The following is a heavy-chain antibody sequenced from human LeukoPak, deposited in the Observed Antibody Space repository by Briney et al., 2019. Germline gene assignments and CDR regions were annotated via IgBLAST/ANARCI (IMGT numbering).Heavy chain of an antibody. Sequence: GRSLRLSCAASGFTFSSYPMHWVRQAPGKGLEWVAVVSDDGNKKFDADFVKGRFTNSRDNSKNTLYLQMNSLRGEDTAVYYCARGQLLLEGYFYYMDVWGEGTTVAVSS. CDR3: ARGQLLLEGYFYYMDV. CDR2: VSDDGNKK. J-gene: IGHJ6*03. D-gene: IGHD2-2*01. V-gene: IGHV3-30-3*01. CDR1: GFTFSSYP.